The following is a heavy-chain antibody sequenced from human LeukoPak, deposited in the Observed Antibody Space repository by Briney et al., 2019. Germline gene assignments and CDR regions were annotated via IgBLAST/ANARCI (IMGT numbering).Heavy chain of an antibody. CDR2: INPNSGGT. V-gene: IGHV1-2*06. J-gene: IGHJ4*02. CDR1: GYTFTGYY. CDR3: AREYTVTTIDY. D-gene: IGHD4-17*01. Sequence: ASVKVSCKASGYTFTGYYMHWVRQAPGQGLEWMGRINPNSGGTNYEQKFQGRVTMTRDTSISTAYMELSRLRSDDTAVYYCAREYTVTTIDYWGQGTLVTVSP.